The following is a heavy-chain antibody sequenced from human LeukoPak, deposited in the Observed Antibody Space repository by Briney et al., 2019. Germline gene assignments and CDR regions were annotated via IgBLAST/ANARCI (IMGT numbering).Heavy chain of an antibody. Sequence: PSETLSLTCAVYGGSFSRYYWSWIRQSPGKGLEWIAEIDHRGDINYNPSVKSRVTISVDTSKNQFSLKVRSLSAADTAVYYCARGATISETGYFDFWGQGTLATVSS. D-gene: IGHD5-24*01. CDR3: ARGATISETGYFDF. V-gene: IGHV4-34*01. CDR1: GGSFSRYY. CDR2: IDHRGDI. J-gene: IGHJ4*03.